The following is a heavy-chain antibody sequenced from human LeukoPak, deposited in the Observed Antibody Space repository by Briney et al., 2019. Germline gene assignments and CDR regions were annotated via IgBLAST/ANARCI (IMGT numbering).Heavy chain of an antibody. D-gene: IGHD6-13*01. Sequence: GVSLRPSCAASGFTFSRYGMQWVRQAPGKGLEWVAFIRYDGSNKYYADSVKGRFTISRDNSKNTLYLQMNSLRAEDTAVYYCAKAFIAAAGTVYWGQGTLVTVSS. V-gene: IGHV3-30*02. CDR2: IRYDGSNK. CDR1: GFTFSRYG. J-gene: IGHJ4*02. CDR3: AKAFIAAAGTVY.